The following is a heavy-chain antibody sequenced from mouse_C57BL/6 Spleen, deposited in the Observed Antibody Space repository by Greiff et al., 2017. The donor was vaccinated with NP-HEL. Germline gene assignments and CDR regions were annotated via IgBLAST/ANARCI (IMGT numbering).Heavy chain of an antibody. D-gene: IGHD2-2*01. CDR3: AREGGYDPFAY. CDR1: GYSITSGYY. CDR2: ISYDGSN. J-gene: IGHJ3*01. Sequence: EVKLMESGPGLVKPSQSLSLTCSVTGYSITSGYYWNWIRQFPGNKLEWMGYISYDGSNNYNPSLKNRIAITRDTSKNQFFLKLNSVTTEDTATYYCAREGGYDPFAYWGQGTLVTVSA. V-gene: IGHV3-6*01.